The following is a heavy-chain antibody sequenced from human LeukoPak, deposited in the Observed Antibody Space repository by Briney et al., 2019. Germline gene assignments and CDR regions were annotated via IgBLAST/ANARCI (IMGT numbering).Heavy chain of an antibody. Sequence: PGGSLRLSCAASGFTFSSYAMHWVRRAPGKGLEWVAVISYDGSNKYYADSVKGRFTISRDNSKNTLYLQMNSLRAEDTAVYYCARGGPQYSTPGYFDYRGQGTLVTVSS. CDR1: GFTFSSYA. D-gene: IGHD6-13*01. CDR2: ISYDGSNK. CDR3: ARGGPQYSTPGYFDY. J-gene: IGHJ4*02. V-gene: IGHV3-30-3*01.